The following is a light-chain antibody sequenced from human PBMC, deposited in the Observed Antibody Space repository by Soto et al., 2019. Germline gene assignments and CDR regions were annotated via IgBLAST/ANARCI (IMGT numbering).Light chain of an antibody. V-gene: IGLV1-40*01. CDR2: GNN. Sequence: QSVLTQPPSVSGAPGQRVTISCTGSSSNIGAGLHVHWYQQLPGTAPKLLISGNNNRPSGVPDRFSGSKSGTSASLAITGLQAEDEADYYCAAWDDSLNGRVFGTGTKLTVL. J-gene: IGLJ1*01. CDR1: SSNIGAGLH. CDR3: AAWDDSLNGRV.